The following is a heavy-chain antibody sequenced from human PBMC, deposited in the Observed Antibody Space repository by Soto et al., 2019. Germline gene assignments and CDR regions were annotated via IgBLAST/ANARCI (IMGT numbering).Heavy chain of an antibody. CDR1: GYTFTSYG. CDR2: ISAYNGNT. Sequence: GASVKVSCKASGYTFTSYGISWVRQAPGQGLEWMGWISAYNGNTNYAQKLQGRVTMTTDTSTSTAYMELRSLRSDDTAVYYCARDAPTYDYIWGSYGAWGQGTLVTVSS. J-gene: IGHJ5*02. CDR3: ARDAPTYDYIWGSYGA. V-gene: IGHV1-18*01. D-gene: IGHD3-16*01.